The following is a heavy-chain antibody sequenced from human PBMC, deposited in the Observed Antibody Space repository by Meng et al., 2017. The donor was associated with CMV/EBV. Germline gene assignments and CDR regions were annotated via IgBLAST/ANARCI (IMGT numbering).Heavy chain of an antibody. CDR1: GGTCSSYA. CDR2: IIPIFGTA. CDR3: ARDMYSSGWYRGFDP. D-gene: IGHD6-19*01. Sequence: SGGTCSSYAISWVRQAPGQGLEWMGGIIPIFGTANYAQKFQGRVTITTDESTSTAYMELSSLRSEDTAVYYCARDMYSSGWYRGFDPWGQGTLVTVSS. J-gene: IGHJ5*02. V-gene: IGHV1-69*05.